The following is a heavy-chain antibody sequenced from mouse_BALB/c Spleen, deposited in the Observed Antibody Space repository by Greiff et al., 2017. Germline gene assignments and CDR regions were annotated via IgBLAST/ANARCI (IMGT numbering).Heavy chain of an antibody. J-gene: IGHJ2*01. CDR3: ARSYYDYDQGVSDY. D-gene: IGHD2-4*01. Sequence: EVKLVESGGGLVQPGGSRKLSCAASGFTFSSFGMHWVRQAPEKGLEWVAYISSGSSTIYYADTVKGRFTISRDNPKNTLFLQMTSLRSEDTAMYYCARSYYDYDQGVSDYWGQGTTLTVSS. CDR1: GFTFSSFG. V-gene: IGHV5-17*02. CDR2: ISSGSSTI.